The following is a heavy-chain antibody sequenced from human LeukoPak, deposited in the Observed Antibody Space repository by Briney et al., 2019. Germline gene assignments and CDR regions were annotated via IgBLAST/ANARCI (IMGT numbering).Heavy chain of an antibody. CDR3: ATCSGGSCY. CDR2: IYTSGNT. CDR1: GGSINNYY. Sequence: SEILSLTCSVSGGSINNYYWSWIRQPAGKGLEWIGRIYTSGNTNYSPSFKSRVTMSVDMSKNQFSLKLSSVTAADTAVYYCATCSGGSCYWGQGTLVTVSS. J-gene: IGHJ4*02. D-gene: IGHD2-15*01. V-gene: IGHV4-4*07.